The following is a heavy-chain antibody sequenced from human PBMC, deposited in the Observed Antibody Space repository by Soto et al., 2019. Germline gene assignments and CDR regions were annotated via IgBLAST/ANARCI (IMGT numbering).Heavy chain of an antibody. CDR1: GGSISSGGYY. CDR2: IYYSGST. D-gene: IGHD3-22*01. Sequence: SETLSLTCTVSGGSISSGGYYWSWIRQHPGKGLEWIGYIYYSGSTYYNPSLKSRVTISVDRPKNQFSLKLSSVTAADTAVYYCARELLFYDSDGFSWDDAFDIWGQGTMVTVSS. J-gene: IGHJ3*02. V-gene: IGHV4-31*03. CDR3: ARELLFYDSDGFSWDDAFDI.